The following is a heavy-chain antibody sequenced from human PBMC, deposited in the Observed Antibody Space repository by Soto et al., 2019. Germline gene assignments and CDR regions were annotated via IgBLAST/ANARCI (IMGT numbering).Heavy chain of an antibody. CDR3: AKDLRRSKDYFDSSAYYEPGGFDS. CDR1: GFTFINSA. CDR2: ISGRGDRT. V-gene: IGHV3-23*01. Sequence: DVQLMESGGDLVQPGGSLRLSCAASGFTFINSAMSWVRQAPGKGLEWVSAISGRGDRTYYADSVKGRFTISRDNSGNTLSLQMNNLKVEDTALYYCAKDLRRSKDYFDSSAYYEPGGFDSWGQGTMVTVSS. J-gene: IGHJ3*02. D-gene: IGHD3-22*01.